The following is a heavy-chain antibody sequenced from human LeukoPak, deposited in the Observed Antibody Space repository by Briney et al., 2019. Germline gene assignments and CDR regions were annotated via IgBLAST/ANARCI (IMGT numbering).Heavy chain of an antibody. D-gene: IGHD6-13*01. J-gene: IGHJ4*02. CDR1: GFTFSSYA. Sequence: PGGSLRLSCAASGFTFSSYAMHWVRQAPGKGLEWVAVISYDGSNKYYADSVKGRFTISRDDSKNTLSLQMNSLRTEDTAVYYCAKDLSSSWVLDYWGQGTLVTVSS. CDR3: AKDLSSSWVLDY. V-gene: IGHV3-30*04. CDR2: ISYDGSNK.